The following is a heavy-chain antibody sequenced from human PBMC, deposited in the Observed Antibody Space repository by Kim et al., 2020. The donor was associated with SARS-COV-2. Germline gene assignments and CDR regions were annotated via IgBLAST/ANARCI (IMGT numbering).Heavy chain of an antibody. V-gene: IGHV1-3*01. J-gene: IGHJ6*03. D-gene: IGHD1-7*01. Sequence: KYSQKCRGRVTITRDTSAGTAYMELSSLRSEDTAVYYCARVDWNWSYYMDVWGKGTTVTVSS. CDR3: ARVDWNWSYYMDV.